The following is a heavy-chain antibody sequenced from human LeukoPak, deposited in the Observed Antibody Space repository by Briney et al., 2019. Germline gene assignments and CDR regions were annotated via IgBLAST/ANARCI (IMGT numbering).Heavy chain of an antibody. CDR1: GFTFSSYA. V-gene: IGHV3-23*01. Sequence: PGGSLRLSCAASGFTFSSYAMSWVRQAPGKGLEWVSAISGSGGSTYYADSVKGRFTISRDNSKNTLYLQMNSLRAEDTAVYYCAKDLGGSSWQDAFDIWGQGTMVTVPS. CDR2: ISGSGGST. D-gene: IGHD6-13*01. J-gene: IGHJ3*02. CDR3: AKDLGGSSWQDAFDI.